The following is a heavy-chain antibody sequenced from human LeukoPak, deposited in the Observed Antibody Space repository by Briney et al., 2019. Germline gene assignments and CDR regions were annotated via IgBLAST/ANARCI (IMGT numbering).Heavy chain of an antibody. CDR1: GFTFSNAW. V-gene: IGHV3-15*01. Sequence: GGSLRLSCAASGFTFSNAWMSWVRQAPGKGLEWVGRTKSKTGGGTTDYAAPVKGRFTISTDGSQNTLYLQMNSLKTEDTAVYYCTTFEYWGQGTLVTVSS. CDR2: TKSKTGGGTT. CDR3: TTFEY. J-gene: IGHJ4*02.